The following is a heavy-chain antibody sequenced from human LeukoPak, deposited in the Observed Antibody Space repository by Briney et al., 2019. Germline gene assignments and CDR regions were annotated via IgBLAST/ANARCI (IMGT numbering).Heavy chain of an antibody. J-gene: IGHJ6*02. Sequence: SETLSLTCAVYDGSFSAYIWTWICQPPGKGLDWIGEINDSGSTTYNPSLKSRVTLSVDTSKNQFSLKLTSVTAADTAVYYCARLYSRFYGLDIWGQGTTVTVSS. CDR1: DGSFSAYI. V-gene: IGHV4-34*01. D-gene: IGHD2-21*01. CDR3: ARLYSRFYGLDI. CDR2: INDSGST.